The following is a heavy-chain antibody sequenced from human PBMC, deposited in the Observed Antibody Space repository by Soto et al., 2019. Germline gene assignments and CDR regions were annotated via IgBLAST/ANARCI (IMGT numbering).Heavy chain of an antibody. J-gene: IGHJ4*02. CDR1: GGSISSYY. Sequence: PSETLSLTCTVSGGSISSYYWSWIRQPPGKGLEWIGYIYYSGSTNYNPSLKSRVTISVDTSKNQFSLKLSSVTAADTAVYYCARDSITIFGVVLYFDYWSQGTLVTVSS. V-gene: IGHV4-59*01. CDR2: IYYSGST. CDR3: ARDSITIFGVVLYFDY. D-gene: IGHD3-3*01.